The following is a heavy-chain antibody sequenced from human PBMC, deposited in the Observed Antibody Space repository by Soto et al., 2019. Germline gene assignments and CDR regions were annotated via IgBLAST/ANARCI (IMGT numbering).Heavy chain of an antibody. Sequence: ASVKVSCKASGYTFTTYFVHWVRQAPGQRLERMGWINAANGDAKLSQKLQGRVTITRDTSARTAYMELSSLSSEDTAVYYCAGLPPGYWGQGTLVTVSS. CDR1: GYTFTTYF. J-gene: IGHJ4*02. CDR2: INAANGDA. V-gene: IGHV1-3*01. CDR3: AGLPPGY.